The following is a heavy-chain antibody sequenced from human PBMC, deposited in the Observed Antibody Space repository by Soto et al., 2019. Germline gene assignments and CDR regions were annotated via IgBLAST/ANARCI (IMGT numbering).Heavy chain of an antibody. D-gene: IGHD6-13*01. CDR3: ASPGYISSWEKYYYYYGMDV. CDR1: GGTFSSYA. J-gene: IGHJ6*02. CDR2: IIPIFGTA. V-gene: IGHV1-69*12. Sequence: QVQLVQSGAEVKKPGSSVKVSCKASGGTFSSYAISWVRQAPGQGLEWMGGIIPIFGTANYAQKFQGRVTITADESTSTAYVELSSLRYEDTAVYYCASPGYISSWEKYYYYYGMDVWGQGTTVTVSS.